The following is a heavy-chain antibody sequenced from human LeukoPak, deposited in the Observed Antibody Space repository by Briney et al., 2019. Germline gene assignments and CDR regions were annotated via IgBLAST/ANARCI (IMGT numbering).Heavy chain of an antibody. CDR2: ITSSSSYI. Sequence: GGSLRLSCAASGFTFSSYSMNWVRQAPGKGLEWVSSITSSSSYIYYADSVKGRFTFSRDNAKNSLYLQMNSLRAEDMAVYYCAREPSDSSGYYKKKWTKTFDYWGQGTLVTVSS. J-gene: IGHJ4*02. CDR3: AREPSDSSGYYKKKWTKTFDY. D-gene: IGHD3-22*01. CDR1: GFTFSSYS. V-gene: IGHV3-21*01.